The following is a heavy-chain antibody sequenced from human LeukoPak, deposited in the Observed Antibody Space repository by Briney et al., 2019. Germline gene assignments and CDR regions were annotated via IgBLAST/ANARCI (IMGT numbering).Heavy chain of an antibody. J-gene: IGHJ4*02. CDR2: ISGSGGST. CDR1: GFTFSSYA. D-gene: IGHD3-22*01. Sequence: GGSLRLSCAASGFTFSSYAMSWVRQAPGKGLEWVSAISGSGGSTYYADSVKGRLTISRDNYKNTLYLQMNNLRAEDTAVYYCAKGEDYYDSSGYSDYFDCWGQGTLVTVSS. CDR3: AKGEDYYDSSGYSDYFDC. V-gene: IGHV3-23*01.